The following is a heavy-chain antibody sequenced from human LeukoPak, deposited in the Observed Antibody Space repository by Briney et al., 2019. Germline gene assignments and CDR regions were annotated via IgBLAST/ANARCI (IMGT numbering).Heavy chain of an antibody. CDR3: ASQTTPDYGGNSLVYNWFDP. CDR2: INHSGSP. V-gene: IGHV4-34*01. Sequence: SETLSLTCTVYGGSFSGYYWSWIRHPPGKGREWIGEINHSGSPNYNPSLKSPVTISLDRSKNQSSLKLSSVSAADTAVYYCASQTTPDYGGNSLVYNWFDPWGQGTLVTVSS. D-gene: IGHD4-23*01. CDR1: GGSFSGYY. J-gene: IGHJ5*02.